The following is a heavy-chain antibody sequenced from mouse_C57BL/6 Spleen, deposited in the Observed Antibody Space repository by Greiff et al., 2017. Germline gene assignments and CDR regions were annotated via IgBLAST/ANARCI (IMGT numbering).Heavy chain of an antibody. Sequence: QVQLQQSVAELAKPGASAKLSCKASGYTFTSYWMHWVKQRPGQGLEWIGHINPSSGYTKYTQKFKDKATLTADKSSSTAYLQLSSLTYEDTAVYYCARTDGSGYFDYWGQGTTLTVSS. CDR1: GYTFTSYW. CDR3: ARTDGSGYFDY. CDR2: INPSSGYT. D-gene: IGHD1-1*01. V-gene: IGHV1-7*01. J-gene: IGHJ2*01.